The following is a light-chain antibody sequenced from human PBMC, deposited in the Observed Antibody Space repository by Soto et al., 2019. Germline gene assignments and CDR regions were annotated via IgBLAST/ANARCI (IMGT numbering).Light chain of an antibody. J-gene: IGKJ5*01. CDR2: GAS. CDR3: QQYGSSRIT. V-gene: IGKV3-20*01. Sequence: EIVLTQSPGTLSLSPVERATLSCMASQSVSNNYLAWYQQKPGQAPRLLIYGASNRATGIPDRFSGSGSGTDFTLTISRLEPEDFAVYYCQQYGSSRITFGQGTRLEIK. CDR1: QSVSNNY.